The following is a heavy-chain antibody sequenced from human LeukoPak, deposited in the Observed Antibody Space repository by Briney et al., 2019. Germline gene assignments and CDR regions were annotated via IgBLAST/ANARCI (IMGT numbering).Heavy chain of an antibody. D-gene: IGHD6-13*01. CDR1: GYTFSGYY. CDR3: ARGYPLSTTAAGTYFQH. V-gene: IGHV1-2*02. CDR2: INPNSGGT. Sequence: ASVKVSCKASGYTFSGYYMHWVRQAPGQGLEWMGWINPNSGGTNYAQKFEGRVTMNRDTSISTAYMELSRLRSDDTAVYYCARGYPLSTTAAGTYFQHWGQGTLVTVSS. J-gene: IGHJ1*01.